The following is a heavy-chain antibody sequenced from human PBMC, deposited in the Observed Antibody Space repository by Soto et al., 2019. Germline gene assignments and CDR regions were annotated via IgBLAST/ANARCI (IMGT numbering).Heavy chain of an antibody. J-gene: IGHJ6*02. CDR1: GFTFSSYA. V-gene: IGHV3-30-3*01. CDR3: ARDPGLLTIFGSSGARDCYYGMDV. CDR2: ISYDGSNK. Sequence: QVQLVESGGGVVQPGRSLRLSCAASGFTFSSYAMHWVRQAPGKGLEWVAVISYDGSNKYYADSVKGRFTISRDNSKNTLYLQMNSLRAEDTAVYYCARDPGLLTIFGSSGARDCYYGMDVWGQGTTVTVSS. D-gene: IGHD3-3*01.